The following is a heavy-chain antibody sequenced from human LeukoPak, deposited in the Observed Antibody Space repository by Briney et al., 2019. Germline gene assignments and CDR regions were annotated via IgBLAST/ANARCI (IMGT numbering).Heavy chain of an antibody. J-gene: IGHJ4*02. CDR1: GWSFGGYY. CDR2: INHSGST. Sequence: WENLSLTCAVDGWSFGGYYWRWIGRPPGKGLKWIGEINHSGSTNYNPSLKSRVTISVDTSKNQFSLKLSSVTAADTAVYYCARGIRGSSCQNFDYWGQGNLVTASP. V-gene: IGHV4-34*01. D-gene: IGHD6-13*01. CDR3: ARGIRGSSCQNFDY.